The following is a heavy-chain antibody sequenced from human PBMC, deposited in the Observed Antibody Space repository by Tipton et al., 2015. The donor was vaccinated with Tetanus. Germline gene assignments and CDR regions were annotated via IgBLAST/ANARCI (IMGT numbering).Heavy chain of an antibody. Sequence: SLRLSCAASGFTLSDYYMSWIRQAPGKGLEWLSYIRSRGDTIYYADSVKGRFTISRDNAKNLVFLQMNSLRAEDTAVYYCARATGGYRGYDYVDFWGQGTLVAVSS. V-gene: IGHV3-11*01. J-gene: IGHJ4*02. CDR2: IRSRGDTI. D-gene: IGHD5-12*01. CDR1: GFTLSDYY. CDR3: ARATGGYRGYDYVDF.